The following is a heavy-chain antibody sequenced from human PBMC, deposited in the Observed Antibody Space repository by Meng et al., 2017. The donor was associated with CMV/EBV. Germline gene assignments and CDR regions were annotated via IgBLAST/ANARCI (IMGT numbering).Heavy chain of an antibody. CDR1: GYTFTGYY. D-gene: IGHD6-13*01. CDR2: INPNSGGT. Sequence: ASVKVSCKASGYTFTGYYMHWVRQATGQGLEWMGWINPNSGGTNYAQKFQGRVTMTRDTSISTAYMELSRLRSDDTAVYYCARDLTPLGGQKEQQLENDYWGQGTLVTVSS. CDR3: ARDLTPLGGQKEQQLENDY. J-gene: IGHJ4*02. V-gene: IGHV1-2*02.